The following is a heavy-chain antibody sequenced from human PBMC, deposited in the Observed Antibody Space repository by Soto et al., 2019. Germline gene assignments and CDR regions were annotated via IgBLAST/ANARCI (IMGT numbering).Heavy chain of an antibody. Sequence: ASVKVSCKASGYTFTSYGISWVRQAPGQGLEWMGWISAYNGNTNYAQKLQGRVTMTTDTSTSTAYMELRSLRSDDTAVYYCARDLGPYCSGGSCYLADTWGQGTLVTVSS. CDR2: ISAYNGNT. J-gene: IGHJ5*02. V-gene: IGHV1-18*01. CDR1: GYTFTSYG. D-gene: IGHD2-15*01. CDR3: ARDLGPYCSGGSCYLADT.